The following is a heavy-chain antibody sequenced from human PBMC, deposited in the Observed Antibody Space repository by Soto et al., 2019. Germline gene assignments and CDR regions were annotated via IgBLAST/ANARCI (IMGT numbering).Heavy chain of an antibody. CDR2: INPNSGGT. CDR1: GYTFTGYY. V-gene: IGHV1-2*02. Sequence: QVQLVQSGAEVKKPGASVKVSCKASGYTFTGYYMHWVRQAPGQGLEWMGWINPNSGGTNYAQKCQGRVNMTRDTSISTAYMELRRLRSDDTDVYYCARDKPPSSSGRCTDHLGPGTLVNVSS. J-gene: IGHJ4*01. CDR3: ARDKPPSSSGRCTDH. D-gene: IGHD3-22*01.